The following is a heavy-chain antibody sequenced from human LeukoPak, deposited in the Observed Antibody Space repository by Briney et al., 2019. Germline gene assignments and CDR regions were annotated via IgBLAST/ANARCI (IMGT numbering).Heavy chain of an antibody. D-gene: IGHD4-17*01. CDR1: GFTFSDYY. CDR3: ARDRTTVTVFDY. V-gene: IGHV3-74*01. CDR2: IHSDGSIP. Sequence: GGSLRLSCAASGFTFSDYYMSWIRQAPGKGLVWVARIHSDGSIPSYADSVEGRFTVSRDNAKNTLYLQMNSLRGDDTAVYYCARDRTTVTVFDYWGQGTLVTVSS. J-gene: IGHJ4*02.